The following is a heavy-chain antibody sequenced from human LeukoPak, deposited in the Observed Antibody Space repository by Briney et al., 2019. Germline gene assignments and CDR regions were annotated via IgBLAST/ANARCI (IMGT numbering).Heavy chain of an antibody. J-gene: IGHJ4*02. D-gene: IGHD3-22*01. CDR2: ISYDGSNK. Sequence: GGSLRLSCAASGLTFSSYGMHWVGKAPGKGREWVEVISYDGSNKYYADSVKGRFTISRDNSKNTLYLQMNSLRAEDTAVYYCAKGLYDSSGYGFDYWGQGTLVTVSS. CDR3: AKGLYDSSGYGFDY. CDR1: GLTFSSYG. V-gene: IGHV3-30*18.